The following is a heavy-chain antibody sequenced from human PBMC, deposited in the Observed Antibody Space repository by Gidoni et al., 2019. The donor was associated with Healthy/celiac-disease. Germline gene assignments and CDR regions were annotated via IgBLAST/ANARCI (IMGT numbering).Heavy chain of an antibody. V-gene: IGHV5-51*01. CDR1: GYSSTSSW. D-gene: IGHD3-10*01. Sequence: EVQLVQSGAEVNKPGQSLTISCKGSGYSSTSSWNGWVRQMPGKGLEWMGILNPGDADTSDSPSFQGQVTISADKSISTAYLQWSSLKASDTAMYYCARHFKSPYGSGSYLPPGGWFDPWGQGTLVTVSS. CDR2: LNPGDADT. CDR3: ARHFKSPYGSGSYLPPGGWFDP. J-gene: IGHJ5*02.